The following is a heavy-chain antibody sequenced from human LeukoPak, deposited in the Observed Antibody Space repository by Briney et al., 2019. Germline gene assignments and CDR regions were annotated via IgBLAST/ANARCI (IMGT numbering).Heavy chain of an antibody. Sequence: HPGGSLRLSCAASRFTLSNSWMFWVRQPPGKGLKYVSEINNDGSRTSYADSVKGRFTISRDGAENTLFLQMNSLRAEDTAVYFCARGGVSGGFDYWGQGTLVTVSS. V-gene: IGHV3-74*01. CDR2: INNDGSRT. CDR3: ARGGVSGGFDY. J-gene: IGHJ4*02. D-gene: IGHD3-10*01. CDR1: RFTLSNSW.